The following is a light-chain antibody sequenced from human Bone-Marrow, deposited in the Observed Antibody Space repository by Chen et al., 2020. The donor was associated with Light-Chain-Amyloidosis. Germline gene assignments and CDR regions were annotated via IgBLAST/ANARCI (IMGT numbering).Light chain of an antibody. Sequence: QSALTQPASVSGSPGQPIPISCTGTTSDVGTYNLVSWYQQHPGKAPKLIIFEDTQRPSGVSTRFSASKSVNTASLRIFRLQAEDEADYYCCSYAGSNTYVFGGGTKLTVL. V-gene: IGLV2-23*01. CDR1: TSDVGTYNL. CDR2: EDT. J-gene: IGLJ2*01. CDR3: CSYAGSNTYV.